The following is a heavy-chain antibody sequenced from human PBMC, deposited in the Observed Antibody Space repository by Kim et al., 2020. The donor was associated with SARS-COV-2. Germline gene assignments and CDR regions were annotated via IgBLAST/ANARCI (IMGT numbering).Heavy chain of an antibody. V-gene: IGHV7-4-1*02. CDR2: INTNTGNP. CDR3: ARDGSLLWFGELLWRAFDI. J-gene: IGHJ3*02. D-gene: IGHD3-10*01. CDR1: GYTFTSYA. Sequence: ASVKVSCKASGYTFTSYAMNWVRQAPGQGLEWMGWINTNTGNPTYAQGFTGRFVFSLDTSVSTAYLQISSLKAEDTAVYYCARDGSLLWFGELLWRAFDIWGQGTMVTVSS.